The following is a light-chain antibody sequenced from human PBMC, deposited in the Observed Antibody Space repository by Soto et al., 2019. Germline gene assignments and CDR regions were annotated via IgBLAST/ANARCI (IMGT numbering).Light chain of an antibody. CDR1: SSNIGSNT. CDR3: AAWDDRVYF. Sequence: QSVLTQPPSGSGTPGQRATISCSGSSSNIGSNTVNWYQQLPGTAPKLLIYSNNQRPSGVPDRFSGSKSGTSASLAISGLQSEDEADYYCAAWDDRVYFFGTGTKVTVL. CDR2: SNN. V-gene: IGLV1-44*01. J-gene: IGLJ1*01.